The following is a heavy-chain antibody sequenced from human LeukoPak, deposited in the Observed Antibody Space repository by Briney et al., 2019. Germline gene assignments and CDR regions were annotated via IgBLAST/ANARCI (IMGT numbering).Heavy chain of an antibody. CDR1: GGSISSYY. V-gene: IGHV4-4*07. Sequence: SETLSLTCTVSGGSISSYYWSWIRQPAGKGLEWIGRIDTSGNTNYKPSLKSRVTMSVDTSKNQFSLKLSSVTAADTAVYYCARSAPSSYSSGWYKSRWFDPWGQGTLVTVSS. J-gene: IGHJ5*02. CDR3: ARSAPSSYSSGWYKSRWFDP. CDR2: IDTSGNT. D-gene: IGHD6-19*01.